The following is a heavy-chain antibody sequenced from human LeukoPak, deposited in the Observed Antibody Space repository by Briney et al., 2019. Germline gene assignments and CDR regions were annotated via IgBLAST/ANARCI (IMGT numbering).Heavy chain of an antibody. D-gene: IGHD4-17*01. CDR1: GYTFTGYY. Sequence: ASVKVSCKASGYTFTGYYMHWVRQAPGQGLEWMGWINPNSGGTNCAQKFQGWVTMTRDTSISTAYMELSRLRFDDTAVYYCARDLSYGDYSFDYWGQGTPVTVSS. CDR2: INPNSGGT. J-gene: IGHJ4*02. V-gene: IGHV1-2*04. CDR3: ARDLSYGDYSFDY.